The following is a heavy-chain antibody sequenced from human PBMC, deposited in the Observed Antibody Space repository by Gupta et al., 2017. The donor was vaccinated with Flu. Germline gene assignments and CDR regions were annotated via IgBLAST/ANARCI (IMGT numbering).Heavy chain of an antibody. CDR1: GGSFSGYY. D-gene: IGHD2-2*01. Sequence: QVQLQQWGAGLLEPSETLSLTCAVYGGSFSGYYWNWIRQPPGRGLEWIGEIKYSGSSNYNPSLKSRVSISVDTSKNQVSLKLSSVTAADTAVYYCAYCGSISCSSGKIDSWGQGSLVTVSS. CDR2: IKYSGSS. V-gene: IGHV4-34*02. J-gene: IGHJ4*02. CDR3: AYCGSISCSSGKIDS.